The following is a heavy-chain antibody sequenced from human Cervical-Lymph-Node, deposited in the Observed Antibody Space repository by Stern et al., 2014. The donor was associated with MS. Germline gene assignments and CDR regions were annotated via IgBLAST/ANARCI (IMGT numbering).Heavy chain of an antibody. D-gene: IGHD2-21*02. Sequence: EVQLVESGAEVKKPGQFLKISCKASGYSFTRYWIGWVRQMPGKGLEWMGMVYPGDSDTIYSPSFQGQVPLSADKSITTAYLQWSSLKASDTAIYYCVRTVQYCGDCYVFDSWGQGTLVTVSS. CDR3: VRTVQYCGDCYVFDS. V-gene: IGHV5-51*03. J-gene: IGHJ4*02. CDR2: VYPGDSDT. CDR1: GYSFTRYW.